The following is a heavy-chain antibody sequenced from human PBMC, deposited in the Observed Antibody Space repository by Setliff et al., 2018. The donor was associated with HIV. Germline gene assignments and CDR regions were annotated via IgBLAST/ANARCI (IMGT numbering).Heavy chain of an antibody. V-gene: IGHV4-34*01. CDR3: ALLEVPVIAGTIAPL. Sequence: TLSLPFSLYNGSFSGYYWSWIRQPPGKGLEWIGEISHDGRPTYNPSLKGRVAMSVAPSKNQFSLQLSAVTAADTALYYGALLEVPVIAGTIAPLWGQGSLVTVSS. CDR2: ISHDGRP. CDR1: NGSFSGYY. J-gene: IGHJ1*01. D-gene: IGHD3-10*01.